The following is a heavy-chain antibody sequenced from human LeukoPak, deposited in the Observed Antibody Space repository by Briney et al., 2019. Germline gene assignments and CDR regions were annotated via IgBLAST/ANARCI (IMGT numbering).Heavy chain of an antibody. J-gene: IGHJ6*02. V-gene: IGHV4-4*07. CDR2: IYTSGST. D-gene: IGHD3-10*01. Sequence: SETLSLTCTVSGGSISSYYWSWIRQPAGKGLEWIGRIYTSGSTNYNPSLKSRVTMSVDTSKNQFSLKLSSVTAADTAVYYCATSRMVRGVIIDGSLDYYYGMDVWGQGTTVTVSS. CDR1: GGSISSYY. CDR3: ATSRMVRGVIIDGSLDYYYGMDV.